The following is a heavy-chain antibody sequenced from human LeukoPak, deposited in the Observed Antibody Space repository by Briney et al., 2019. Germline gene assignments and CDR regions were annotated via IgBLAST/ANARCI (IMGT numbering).Heavy chain of an antibody. Sequence: ASETLSLTCTVSGGSISSYYWSWIRQPPGKGLEWIGYIYTSGSTNYNPSLKSRVTISVDTSKNQFSLKLSSVTAADTAVYYCARQRKYYYDSSGYYPNDAFDIWGQGTMVTVSS. D-gene: IGHD3-22*01. V-gene: IGHV4-4*09. CDR2: IYTSGST. CDR1: GGSISSYY. J-gene: IGHJ3*02. CDR3: ARQRKYYYDSSGYYPNDAFDI.